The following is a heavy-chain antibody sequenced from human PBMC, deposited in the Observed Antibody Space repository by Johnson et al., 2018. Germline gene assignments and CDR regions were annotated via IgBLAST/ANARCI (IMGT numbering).Heavy chain of an antibody. CDR3: AKAGNRKYYYYFGMYV. J-gene: IGHJ6*02. CDR1: GFTFDDYS. Sequence: VQLVESGGVVAQPGGSLRLSCAASGFTFDDYSMVWVRQLPGRGLAWVSLISWDGSYPYYADSVKGRFTISRDKSKNSLFLQMNSLRTEETAFYYCAKAGNRKYYYYFGMYVWGRGTTVTGS. D-gene: IGHD1-14*01. V-gene: IGHV3-43*01. CDR2: ISWDGSYP.